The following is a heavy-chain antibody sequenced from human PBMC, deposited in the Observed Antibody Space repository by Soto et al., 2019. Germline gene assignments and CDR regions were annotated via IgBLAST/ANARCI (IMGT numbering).Heavy chain of an antibody. J-gene: IGHJ3*02. CDR3: ARGGSMVRGVISRPNAFDI. V-gene: IGHV4-34*01. CDR1: GGSFSGYY. D-gene: IGHD3-10*01. CDR2: INHSGST. Sequence: SETLSLTCAVYGGSFSGYYWSWIRQPPGKGLEWIGEINHSGSTNYNPSLKSRVTISVDTSKNQFSLKLSSVTAADTAVYYCARGGSMVRGVISRPNAFDIWGQGTMVTVSS.